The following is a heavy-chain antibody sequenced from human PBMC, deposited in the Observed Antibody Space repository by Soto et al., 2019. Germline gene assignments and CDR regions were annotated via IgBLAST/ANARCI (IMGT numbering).Heavy chain of an antibody. CDR1: GGSFSGYY. Sequence: SETLSLTCAVYGGSFSGYYWTWIRQPPGKGLEWIGEINHSGTINFNPSLRSRLTISLDTSKKHFSLKLSSVTDADTAAYYCARADRTLVTSYSLDVWGQGTTVTVSS. CDR3: ARADRTLVTSYSLDV. V-gene: IGHV4-34*01. CDR2: INHSGTI. D-gene: IGHD2-21*02. J-gene: IGHJ6*02.